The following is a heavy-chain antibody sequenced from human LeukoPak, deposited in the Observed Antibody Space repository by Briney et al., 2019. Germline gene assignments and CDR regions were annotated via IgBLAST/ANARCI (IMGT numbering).Heavy chain of an antibody. CDR1: GGSISSGGYY. Sequence: SETLSLTCTVSGGSISSGGYYWSWIRQHPGKGLEWLGYIYYSGSTYYNPSLKSRVTISVDTSKNQFSLKLSSMTAADTAVYYCARGGVHIAVAGLYFDYWGQGTLVTVSS. J-gene: IGHJ4*02. CDR3: ARGGVHIAVAGLYFDY. V-gene: IGHV4-31*03. D-gene: IGHD6-19*01. CDR2: IYYSGST.